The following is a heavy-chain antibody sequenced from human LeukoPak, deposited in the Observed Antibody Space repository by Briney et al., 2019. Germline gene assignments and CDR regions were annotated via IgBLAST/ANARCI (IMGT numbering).Heavy chain of an antibody. CDR1: GFSFNIYA. D-gene: IGHD2-2*01. V-gene: IGHV3-23*01. CDR2: IIGGAGST. J-gene: IGHJ4*02. CDR3: AHGAMYQLDY. Sequence: GGSLRLSCAASGFSFNIYAMSWVRQAPGKGLEWVSGIIGGAGSTYYADSVKGRFTISGDNSKNTLFLQMNSLRAEDTAVYYCAHGAMYQLDYWGQGTLVTVSS.